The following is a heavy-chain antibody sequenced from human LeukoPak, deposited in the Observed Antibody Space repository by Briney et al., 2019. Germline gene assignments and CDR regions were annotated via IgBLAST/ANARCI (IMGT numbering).Heavy chain of an antibody. J-gene: IGHJ6*02. Sequence: SETLSLTCTVSGGSISSYYWSWIRQPPGKGLEWIGYIYYSGSTNYNPSLKSRATISVDTSKNQFSLKLSSVTAADTAVYYCARLDWANYYGMDVWGQGTTVTVSS. V-gene: IGHV4-59*08. CDR1: GGSISSYY. CDR3: ARLDWANYYGMDV. CDR2: IYYSGST. D-gene: IGHD3-9*01.